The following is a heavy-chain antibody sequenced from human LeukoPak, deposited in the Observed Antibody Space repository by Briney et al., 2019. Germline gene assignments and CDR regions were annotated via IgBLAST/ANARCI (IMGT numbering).Heavy chain of an antibody. CDR2: IWYDGSNK. J-gene: IGHJ4*02. Sequence: PGRSLRLSCAASGFTFSSYAMHWVSQAPGKGLEWVAVIWYDGSNKYYADSVKGRFTISRDNSKNTLYLQMNSLRAEDTAVYYCARDGMTTVTAYYFDYWGQGTLVTVSS. CDR3: ARDGMTTVTAYYFDY. D-gene: IGHD4-11*01. CDR1: GFTFSSYA. V-gene: IGHV3-33*01.